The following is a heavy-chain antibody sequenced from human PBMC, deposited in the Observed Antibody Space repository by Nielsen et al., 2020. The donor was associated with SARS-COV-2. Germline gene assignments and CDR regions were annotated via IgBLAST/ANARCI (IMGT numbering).Heavy chain of an antibody. J-gene: IGHJ4*02. D-gene: IGHD2-15*01. Sequence: ASVKVSCKASGYTFTGYYMHWVRQAPGQGLEWMGWINPNSGGTNYAQKFQGRVTMTRDTSISTAYMELSRLRSDDTAVYYCARDGYRDIAVVGLVDYWGQGTLVTVSS. CDR3: ARDGYRDIAVVGLVDY. V-gene: IGHV1-2*02. CDR1: GYTFTGYY. CDR2: INPNSGGT.